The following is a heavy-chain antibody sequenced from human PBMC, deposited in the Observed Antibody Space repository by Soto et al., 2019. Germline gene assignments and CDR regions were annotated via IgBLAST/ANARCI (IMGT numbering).Heavy chain of an antibody. Sequence: PGGSLRLSCAASGFTFSDYAMSWVRQGPGKGLEWVSAISGSGGSTFYADSVKGRFTISRDNSKNTLYLQMNSLRAEDTAVYYCAKDVGGYYGSGSYYNAAFDIWGQGTMVTVSS. CDR1: GFTFSDYA. J-gene: IGHJ3*02. CDR3: AKDVGGYYGSGSYYNAAFDI. CDR2: ISGSGGST. V-gene: IGHV3-23*01. D-gene: IGHD3-10*01.